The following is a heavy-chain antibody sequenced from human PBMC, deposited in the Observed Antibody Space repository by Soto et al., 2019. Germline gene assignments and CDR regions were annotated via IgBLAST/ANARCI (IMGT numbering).Heavy chain of an antibody. CDR1: GFTFTNYA. Sequence: QVHLVQSGTEVRKPGASVKLSCKASGFTFTNYAITWVRQAPGQGLEWMGWISAYNGNTNYAQNLQDRLTMTTDASTSTAYMELGSLTFDDTAVYYCAGDFTGWPPDGVDSWGQGTLVTVSS. CDR3: AGDFTGWPPDGVDS. D-gene: IGHD3-16*01. J-gene: IGHJ4*02. V-gene: IGHV1-18*01. CDR2: ISAYNGNT.